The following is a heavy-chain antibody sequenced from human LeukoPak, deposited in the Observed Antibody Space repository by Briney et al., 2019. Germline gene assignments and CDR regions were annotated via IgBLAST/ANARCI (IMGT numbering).Heavy chain of an antibody. CDR1: GGSISNYY. Sequence: SETLSLTCTVSGGSISNYYWSWIRQPAGKALEWIGRIYTSGSTNYNPSLKSRVTISVDTSKNQFSLKLSSVTAADTAVYYCARGPYSSSWSFDYWGQGTLVTVSS. J-gene: IGHJ4*02. CDR2: IYTSGST. CDR3: ARGPYSSSWSFDY. D-gene: IGHD6-13*01. V-gene: IGHV4-4*07.